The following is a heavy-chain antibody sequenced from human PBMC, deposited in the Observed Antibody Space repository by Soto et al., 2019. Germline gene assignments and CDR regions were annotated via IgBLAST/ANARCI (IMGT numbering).Heavy chain of an antibody. V-gene: IGHV4-31*03. CDR1: GDSIDTIGYF. J-gene: IGHJ4*02. Sequence: QVRLQESGSGLVKPSQTLSLTCSVSGDSIDTIGYFWSWVRQRPGEGLEWIGHIYYSGHTNYNPSLKSRLTLSIDTSANQFSLRLMSVTDADTAVYYFARDPEYAAIDDWGQGKLVIVSS. CDR3: ARDPEYAAIDD. CDR2: IYYSGHT. D-gene: IGHD2-15*01.